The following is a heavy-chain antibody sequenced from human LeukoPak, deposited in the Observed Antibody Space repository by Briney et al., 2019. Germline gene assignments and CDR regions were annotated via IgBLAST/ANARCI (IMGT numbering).Heavy chain of an antibody. V-gene: IGHV3-7*03. CDR3: ARDRPVVVVAATDDAFDI. CDR1: GFSFSNHY. Sequence: PGGSLRLSCTASGFSFSNHYMRWIRQAPGKGLEWVANINEDGSNKWHLGSVKGRFTISRDNAKNSLYLQMNSLRAEDTAVYYCARDRPVVVVAATDDAFDIWGQGTMVTVSS. J-gene: IGHJ3*02. CDR2: INEDGSNK. D-gene: IGHD2-15*01.